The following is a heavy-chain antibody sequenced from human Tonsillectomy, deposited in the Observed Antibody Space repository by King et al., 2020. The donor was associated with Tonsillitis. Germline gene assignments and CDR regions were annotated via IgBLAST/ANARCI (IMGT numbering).Heavy chain of an antibody. CDR3: AKDGSGGDPCYMDV. CDR2: ISWNSGSI. D-gene: IGHD2-21*02. V-gene: IGHV3-9*01. Sequence: VQLVESGGGLVQPGRSLRLSCAASGFTFDDYAMHWVRQAPGKGLEWVSGISWNSGSIGYADSVKVRFTISRDNAKKSLYLQMNSLRAEDTALYYCAKDGSGGDPCYMDVWGKGTTVTVSS. J-gene: IGHJ6*03. CDR1: GFTFDDYA.